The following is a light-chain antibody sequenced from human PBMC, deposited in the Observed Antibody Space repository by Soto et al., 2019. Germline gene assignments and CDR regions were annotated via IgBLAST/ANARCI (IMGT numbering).Light chain of an antibody. CDR1: QSVSSY. J-gene: IGKJ2*01. V-gene: IGKV3-11*01. CDR2: DAS. Sequence: EIVLTQSPATLSLSPGERATLSCRASQSVSSYLAWYQQKPGQAPRLLIYDASNRATGIPARCSGSGSGTDFPLTISSLEPEDFAVYYCQQRSHWPPYTLGQGTKLEIK. CDR3: QQRSHWPPYT.